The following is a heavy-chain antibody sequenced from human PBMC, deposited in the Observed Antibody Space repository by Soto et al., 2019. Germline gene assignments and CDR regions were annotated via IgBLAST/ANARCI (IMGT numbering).Heavy chain of an antibody. V-gene: IGHV3-43D*04. D-gene: IGHD2-2*02. CDR2: ISWDGGST. CDR1: GFTFDDYA. CDR3: AKDSLARYCSSTSCYRGSSYYYGMDV. J-gene: IGHJ6*02. Sequence: GGSLRFSCAASGFTFDDYAMHWVRQAPGKGLEWVSLISWDGGSTYYADSVKGRFTISRDNSKNSLYLQMNSLRAEDTALYYCAKDSLARYCSSTSCYRGSSYYYGMDVWGQGTTVTVSS.